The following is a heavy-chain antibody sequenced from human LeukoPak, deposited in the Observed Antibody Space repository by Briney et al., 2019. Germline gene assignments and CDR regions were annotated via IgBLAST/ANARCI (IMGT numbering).Heavy chain of an antibody. CDR2: ISWNSGSI. CDR3: ARESNYYDSSGWY. J-gene: IGHJ4*02. Sequence: GGSLRLSCAASGFTFDDYAMHWVRQAPGKGLEWVSGISWNSGSIGYADSVKGRFTISRDNAKNSLYLQMNSLRAEDTAVYYCARESNYYDSSGWYWGQGTLVTVSS. CDR1: GFTFDDYA. D-gene: IGHD3-22*01. V-gene: IGHV3-9*01.